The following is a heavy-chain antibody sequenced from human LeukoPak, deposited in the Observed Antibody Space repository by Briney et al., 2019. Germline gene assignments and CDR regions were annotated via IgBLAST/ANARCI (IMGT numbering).Heavy chain of an antibody. V-gene: IGHV1-18*01. D-gene: IGHD6-19*01. CDR1: GHTFTSYG. CDR2: ISAYNGNT. Sequence: ASVKVSCKASGHTFTSYGISWVRQAPGQGLEWMGWISAYNGNTNYAQKLQGRVTMTTDTSTSTAYMELRSLRSDDSAVYYCARAGGPYSSGWHFDYWGQGTLVTVSS. J-gene: IGHJ4*02. CDR3: ARAGGPYSSGWHFDY.